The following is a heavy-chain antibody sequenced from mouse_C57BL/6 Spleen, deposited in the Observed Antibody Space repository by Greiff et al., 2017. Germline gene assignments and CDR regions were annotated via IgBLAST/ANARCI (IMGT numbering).Heavy chain of an antibody. V-gene: IGHV5-4*01. CDR2: ISDGGSYT. J-gene: IGHJ2*01. CDR3: ARDITTVSYYFDY. Sequence: EVMLVESGGGLVKPGGSLKLSCAASGFTFSSYAMSWVRQTPEKRLEWVATISDGGSYTYYPDNVKGRFTISRDNAKNNLYLQMSHLKSEDTAMYYCARDITTVSYYFDYWGQGTTLTVSS. D-gene: IGHD1-1*01. CDR1: GFTFSSYA.